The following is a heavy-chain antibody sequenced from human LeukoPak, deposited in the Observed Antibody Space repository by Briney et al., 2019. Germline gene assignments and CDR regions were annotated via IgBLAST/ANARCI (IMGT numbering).Heavy chain of an antibody. V-gene: IGHV4-39*01. D-gene: IGHD2-2*01. CDR3: ARLLGYCRSTSCYEFVDY. J-gene: IGHJ4*02. CDR1: GGSISSSSYY. Sequence: ASETLSLTCTVSGGSISSSSYYWGWIRQPPGKGLEWIGSIYYSGSTYYNPSLKSRVTISVDTSKNQFSLKLSSVTAADTAVYYCARLLGYCRSTSCYEFVDYWGQGTLVTVSS. CDR2: IYYSGST.